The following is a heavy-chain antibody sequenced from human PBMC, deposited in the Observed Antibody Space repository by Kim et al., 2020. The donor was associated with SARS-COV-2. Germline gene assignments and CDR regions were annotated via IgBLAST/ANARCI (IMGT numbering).Heavy chain of an antibody. CDR2: INTNTGNP. CDR1: GYTFTSYA. Sequence: ASVKVSCKASGYTFTSYAMNWVRQAPGQGLEWMGWINTNTGNPTYAQGFTGRFVFSLDTTVSTAYLQISSQKAEDTAVYYCARDLDGNIRFLEWFQWDNWFVPWGQGTLVPVSS. J-gene: IGHJ5*02. V-gene: IGHV7-4-1*02. CDR3: ARDLDGNIRFLEWFQWDNWFVP. D-gene: IGHD3-3*01.